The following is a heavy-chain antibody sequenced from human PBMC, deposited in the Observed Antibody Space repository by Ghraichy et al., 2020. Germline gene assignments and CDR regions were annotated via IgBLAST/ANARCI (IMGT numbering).Heavy chain of an antibody. J-gene: IGHJ4*02. CDR1: GGSFSGYY. CDR3: ARHARRYYYDSSGYYYYFDY. CDR2: INHSGST. V-gene: IGHV4-34*01. D-gene: IGHD3-22*01. Sequence: SETLSLTCAVYGGSFSGYYWSWIRQPPGKGLEWIGEINHSGSTNYNPSLKSRVTISVDTSKNQFSLKLSSVTAADTAVYYCARHARRYYYDSSGYYYYFDYWGQGTLVTVSS.